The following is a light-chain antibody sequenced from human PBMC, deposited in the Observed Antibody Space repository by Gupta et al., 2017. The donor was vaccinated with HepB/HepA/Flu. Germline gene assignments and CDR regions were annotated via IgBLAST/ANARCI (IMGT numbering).Light chain of an antibody. CDR3: QQYGSSPLT. V-gene: IGKV3-20*01. CDR2: GAS. J-gene: IGKJ4*01. CDR1: QSVSSSY. Sequence: EIVLTQSPGTLSLSPGERATLSCRASQSVSSSYLAWYQQTPGQAPRLLIDGASSRATGIPDRFSGSGSGTDFTLTISRLEPEDFAVYYCQQYGSSPLTFGGGTKVEIK.